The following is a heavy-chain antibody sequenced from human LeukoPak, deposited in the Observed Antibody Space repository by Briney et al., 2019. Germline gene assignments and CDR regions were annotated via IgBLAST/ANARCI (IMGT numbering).Heavy chain of an antibody. CDR3: ARGPRDDFWSGYYWFRFDY. Sequence: SETLSLTCTVSGGSMTGSYWSWIRQPPGKGLEWIGYIYYSGSTNYNPSLKSRVTISVDTSKNQFSLKLSSVTAADTAVYYCARGPRDDFWSGYYWFRFDYWGQGTLVTVSS. V-gene: IGHV4-59*01. J-gene: IGHJ4*02. CDR1: GGSMTGSY. D-gene: IGHD3-3*01. CDR2: IYYSGST.